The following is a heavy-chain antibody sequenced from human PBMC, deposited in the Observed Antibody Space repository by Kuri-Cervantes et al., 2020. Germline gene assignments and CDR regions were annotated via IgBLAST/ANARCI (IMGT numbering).Heavy chain of an antibody. CDR3: ARGSLNYVWGSYRSYYFDY. CDR2: INSDGSST. D-gene: IGHD3-16*02. CDR1: GFTFSSYW. J-gene: IGHJ4*02. V-gene: IGHV3-74*01. Sequence: GESLKISCAASGFTFSSYWMHWVRQAPGKGLVWVSRINSDGSSTNYADSVKGRFTISRDNAKNTLYLQMNSLRSDDTAVYYCARGSLNYVWGSYRSYYFDYWGQGTLVTVSS.